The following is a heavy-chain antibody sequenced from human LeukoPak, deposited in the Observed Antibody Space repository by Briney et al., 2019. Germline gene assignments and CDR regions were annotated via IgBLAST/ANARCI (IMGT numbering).Heavy chain of an antibody. CDR2: ISSSGSTI. J-gene: IGHJ4*02. CDR3: ARDSGDGYPDY. CDR1: GFTVSSNY. D-gene: IGHD5-24*01. V-gene: IGHV3-11*01. Sequence: GESLRLSCAASGFTVSSNYMSWIRQAPGKGLEWVSYISSSGSTICYADSVKGRFTISRDNAKNSLYLQMNSLRAEDMAVYYCARDSGDGYPDYWGQGTLVTVSS.